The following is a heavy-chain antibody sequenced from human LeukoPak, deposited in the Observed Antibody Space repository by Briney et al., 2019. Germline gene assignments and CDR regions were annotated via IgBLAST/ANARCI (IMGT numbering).Heavy chain of an antibody. V-gene: IGHV1-2*02. J-gene: IGHJ4*02. CDR1: GYTFTNYY. CDR2: INPNSGDT. CDR3: APTNGYYYYFDY. Sequence: ASVKVSCKASGYTFTNYYVHWVRQAPGQGLEWMGWINPNSGDTNYAQKFQGRVTMTRDTSISTAYMELSRLRSDDTAFNYCAPTNGYYYYFDYWGQGTLVTVSS. D-gene: IGHD2-8*01.